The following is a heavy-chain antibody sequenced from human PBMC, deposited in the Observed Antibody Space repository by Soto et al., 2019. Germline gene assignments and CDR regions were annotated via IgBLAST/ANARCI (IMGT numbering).Heavy chain of an antibody. Sequence: QVQLQQWGAGLLKPSETLSLTCAVYGGSLSGYYWSWIRQPPGKALEWIGEFIHSGNSSYNPSLKSRVTKSVDTSKNQLFQQLSSVTAADTAMCYCAIHHIRGLSTLGAAEFWGQGPLVTVSS. J-gene: IGHJ4*02. CDR2: FIHSGNS. CDR3: AIHHIRGLSTLGAAEF. CDR1: GGSLSGYY. V-gene: IGHV4-34*12. D-gene: IGHD1-26*01.